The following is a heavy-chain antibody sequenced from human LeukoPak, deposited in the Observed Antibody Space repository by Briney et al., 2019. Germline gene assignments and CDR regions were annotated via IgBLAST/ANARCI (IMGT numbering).Heavy chain of an antibody. Sequence: ASVKVSCKASGYTFTGYYMHWVRQAPGQGLEWMGWINPNSGGTNYAQKFQGRVTMTRDTSISTAYMELSRLRSDDTAVYYCAREAVPAARGNWFDPWGQGTLVTVSS. D-gene: IGHD2-2*01. J-gene: IGHJ5*02. CDR2: INPNSGGT. CDR3: AREAVPAARGNWFDP. V-gene: IGHV1-2*02. CDR1: GYTFTGYY.